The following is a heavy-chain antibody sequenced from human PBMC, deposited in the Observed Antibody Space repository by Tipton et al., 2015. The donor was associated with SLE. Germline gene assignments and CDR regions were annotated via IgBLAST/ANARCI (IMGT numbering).Heavy chain of an antibody. V-gene: IGHV3-48*03. CDR2: ISSGGISI. CDR3: ATNANFGDEDY. CDR1: GFSFSSYA. Sequence: SLRLSCAASGFSFSSYAMNWVRQAPGKGLEWVSYISSGGISIYYADSVKGRFTVSRDNAHNSLYLQMNGLRAEDTAVYYCATNANFGDEDYWGQGTLVTVSS. D-gene: IGHD4-17*01. J-gene: IGHJ4*02.